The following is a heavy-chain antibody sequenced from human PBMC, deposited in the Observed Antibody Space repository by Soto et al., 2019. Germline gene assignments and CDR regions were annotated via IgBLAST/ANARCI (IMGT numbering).Heavy chain of an antibody. D-gene: IGHD1-7*01. CDR3: ARDRSYNWNYGYYYYYGMDV. Sequence: QVQLVESGGGVVQPGRSLRLSCAASGFTFSSYAMHWVRQAPGKGLEWVAVISYDGSNKYYADSVKGRFTTSRDNSKNTLYLQMTSLRAEDTAVYYCARDRSYNWNYGYYYYYGMDVWGQGTTVTVSS. CDR2: ISYDGSNK. J-gene: IGHJ6*02. V-gene: IGHV3-30-3*01. CDR1: GFTFSSYA.